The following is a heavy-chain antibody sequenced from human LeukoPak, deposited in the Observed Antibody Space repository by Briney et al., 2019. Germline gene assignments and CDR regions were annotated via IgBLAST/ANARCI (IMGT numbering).Heavy chain of an antibody. CDR3: ARSGYQLPTGYYYYYMDV. D-gene: IGHD2-2*01. Sequence: QAGGSLRLSCAASGFTFSSYAMSWVRQAPGKGLEWVSAISGSGGSTYYADSVKGRFTISRDNSKNTLYLQMNSLRAEDTAVYYCARSGYQLPTGYYYYYMDVWGKGTTVTVSS. V-gene: IGHV3-23*01. J-gene: IGHJ6*03. CDR2: ISGSGGST. CDR1: GFTFSSYA.